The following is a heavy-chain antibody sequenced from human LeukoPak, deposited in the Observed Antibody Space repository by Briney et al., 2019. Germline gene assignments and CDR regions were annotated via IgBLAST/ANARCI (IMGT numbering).Heavy chain of an antibody. D-gene: IGHD6-13*01. J-gene: IGHJ4*02. CDR3: ARAPRGGIAAAGTQFDY. CDR2: IYYSGVS. CDR1: GGSIISSSFW. Sequence: SETLSLTCTVSGGSIISSSFWWGWIRQPPGKGLEWIGSIYYSGVSYYNTSLKSRVTISVDTSKNQFSLKLSSVTAADTAVYYCARAPRGGIAAAGTQFDYWGQGTLVTVSS. V-gene: IGHV4-39*01.